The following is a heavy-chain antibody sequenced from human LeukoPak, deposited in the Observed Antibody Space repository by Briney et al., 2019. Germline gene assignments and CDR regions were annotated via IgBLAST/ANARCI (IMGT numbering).Heavy chain of an antibody. D-gene: IGHD2-2*01. CDR3: ARDTSRVVVPAAIGNY. CDR2: INPDSGDT. Sequence: ASVKVSCKASGYTFPGYYIHWVRQAPGQGLEWMGWINPDSGDTNYAQKFKGRVTMTRDTSISTAYMEVSRLGSDDTAVYYCARDTSRVVVPAAIGNYWGQGTLVTVSS. V-gene: IGHV1-2*02. J-gene: IGHJ4*02. CDR1: GYTFPGYY.